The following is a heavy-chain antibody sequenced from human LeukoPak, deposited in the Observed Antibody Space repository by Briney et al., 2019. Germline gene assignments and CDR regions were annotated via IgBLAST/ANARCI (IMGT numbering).Heavy chain of an antibody. CDR1: GGTFSSYA. Sequence: SVKVSCKASGGTFSSYAISWVRQAPGQGLEWMGGIIPIFGTANYAQKFQGRVTITADESTSTAYMELSSLRSEDTAVYYCARDLVPAAMRYSCSRTKYYFDYWGQGTLVTVSS. V-gene: IGHV1-69*01. CDR3: ARDLVPAAMRYSCSRTKYYFDY. D-gene: IGHD2-2*01. CDR2: IIPIFGTA. J-gene: IGHJ4*02.